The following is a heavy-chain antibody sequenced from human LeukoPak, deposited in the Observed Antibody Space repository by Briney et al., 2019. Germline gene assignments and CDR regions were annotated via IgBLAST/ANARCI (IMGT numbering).Heavy chain of an antibody. CDR1: GDSISSSSYY. Sequence: PSETLSLTCTVSGDSISSSSYYWGWVRQPPGKGLEWIGNMFYSGSTYYNPSLQSRVTISVDNSRNQFSLKLTSVTAADTAVYYCMRTYCSNISCFYFDYWGQGTLVTVSS. J-gene: IGHJ4*02. CDR2: MFYSGST. V-gene: IGHV4-39*07. CDR3: MRTYCSNISCFYFDY. D-gene: IGHD2-2*01.